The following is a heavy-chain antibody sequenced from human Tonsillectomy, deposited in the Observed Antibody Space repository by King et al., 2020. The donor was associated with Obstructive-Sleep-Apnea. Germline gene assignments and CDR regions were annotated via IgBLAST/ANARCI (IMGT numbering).Heavy chain of an antibody. D-gene: IGHD3-10*01. CDR2: ISYSGST. J-gene: IGHJ5*02. Sequence: QLQESGPGLVKPSETLSLSCIVSGASISSYLWSWIRQPPGKGPEWIGYISYSGSTNYNPSLKSRLTISVDTSKNYFSLKLSSVTAADTAVYYCARVNKRFGELSHFDPWGQVTLVTVSS. CDR1: GASISSYL. CDR3: ARVNKRFGELSHFDP. V-gene: IGHV4-59*01.